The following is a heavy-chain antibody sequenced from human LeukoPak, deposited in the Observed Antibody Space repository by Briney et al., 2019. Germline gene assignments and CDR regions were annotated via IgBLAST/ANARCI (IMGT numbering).Heavy chain of an antibody. D-gene: IGHD6-13*01. J-gene: IGHJ4*02. CDR2: ISWNSGNI. CDR1: GFTFDDYA. Sequence: RSGRSLRLSCAASGFTFDDYAMHWVRQAPGKGLEWVSGISWNSGNIGYADSVKGRFTISRDNAKNSLYLQMNSLRAEDTALYYCAKGTNSSWYPDGAWGQGTLVTVSS. CDR3: AKGTNSSWYPDGA. V-gene: IGHV3-9*01.